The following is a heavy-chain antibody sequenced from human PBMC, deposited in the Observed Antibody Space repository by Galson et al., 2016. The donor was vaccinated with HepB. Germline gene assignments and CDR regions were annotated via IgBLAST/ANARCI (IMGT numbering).Heavy chain of an antibody. V-gene: IGHV3-30*04. CDR3: ARGRMTSDV. Sequence: SLRLSCAASGFSFKNYAMHWVRQATGKGLEWVAVISYDGRENFYADSVKGRFTISRDNSKNTLFLQTDSLRAEDTAVYYCARGRMTSDVWGQGTLVTVSS. D-gene: IGHD4-17*01. CDR1: GFSFKNYA. J-gene: IGHJ4*02. CDR2: ISYDGREN.